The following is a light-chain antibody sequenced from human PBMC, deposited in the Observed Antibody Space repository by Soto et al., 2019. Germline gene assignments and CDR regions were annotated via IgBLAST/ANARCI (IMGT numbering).Light chain of an antibody. Sequence: QSALTQPASVSGSPGQSITISRTGTSSDVGAYNYVSWYQQYPGKAPKLMIYDVTNRPSGVSNRFSGSKSGNTASLTISGLQAEDEADYYCSSHTSSSTLVLFGGGTKVTVL. V-gene: IGLV2-14*01. CDR2: DVT. J-gene: IGLJ3*02. CDR1: SSDVGAYNY. CDR3: SSHTSSSTLVL.